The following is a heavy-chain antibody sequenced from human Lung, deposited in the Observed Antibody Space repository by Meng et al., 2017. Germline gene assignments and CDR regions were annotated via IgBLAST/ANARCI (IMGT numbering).Heavy chain of an antibody. CDR1: GGSFSVYY. CDR2: INHSGST. D-gene: IGHD4-11*01. Sequence: QVQLQQWGAGLLKPSETLSLTCVVSGGSFSVYYWSWIRQPPGKGLEWIGEINHSGSTNYNPSLESRATISVDTSQNNLSLKLSSVTAADSAVYYCARGPTTMAHDFDYWGQGTLVTVSS. J-gene: IGHJ4*02. CDR3: ARGPTTMAHDFDY. V-gene: IGHV4-34*01.